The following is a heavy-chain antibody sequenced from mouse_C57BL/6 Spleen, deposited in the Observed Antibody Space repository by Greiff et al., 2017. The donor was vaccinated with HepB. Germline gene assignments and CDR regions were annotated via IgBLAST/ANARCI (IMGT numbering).Heavy chain of an antibody. V-gene: IGHV1-18*01. CDR2: INPNNGGT. J-gene: IGHJ3*01. D-gene: IGHD1-1*01. CDR1: GYTFTDYN. Sequence: EVQLQQSGPELVKPGASVKIPCKASGYTFTDYNMDWVKQSHGKSLEWIGDINPNNGGTIYNQKFKGKATLTVDKSSSTADIELRSLTSEDTAVYYCARGYYGRSPWFAYWGQGTLVTVAA. CDR3: ARGYYGRSPWFAY.